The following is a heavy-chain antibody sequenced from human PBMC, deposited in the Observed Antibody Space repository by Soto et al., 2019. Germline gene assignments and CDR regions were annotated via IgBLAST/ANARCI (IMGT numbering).Heavy chain of an antibody. V-gene: IGHV4-34*01. D-gene: IGHD6-6*01. CDR1: GGSFSGYY. Sequence: QVQLQQWGAGLLKPSETLSLTCAVYGGSFSGYYWSWIRQPPGKGLEWIGEINHSGCTNYNPSLTSRGTVALDTAKNQFSLKLSSVTAADTAVHYTARGRGPFSSSSSPYDSWGQGTLVTVSS. CDR2: INHSGCT. J-gene: IGHJ5*01. CDR3: ARGRGPFSSSSSPYDS.